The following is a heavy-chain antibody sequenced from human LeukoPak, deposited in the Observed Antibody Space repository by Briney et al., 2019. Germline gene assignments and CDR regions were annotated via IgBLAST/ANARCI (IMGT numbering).Heavy chain of an antibody. D-gene: IGHD3-22*01. Sequence: ASVKVSCKASGYTFTGYYMHWVRQAPGQGLEWMGWINPNSGGTNYAQKFQGRVTMTRDTAISTAYMELSRLRSDDTAVYYCARGPPFTGYGSSGYEYYFDYWGQGTLVTVSS. CDR2: INPNSGGT. CDR3: ARGPPFTGYGSSGYEYYFDY. V-gene: IGHV1-2*02. CDR1: GYTFTGYY. J-gene: IGHJ4*02.